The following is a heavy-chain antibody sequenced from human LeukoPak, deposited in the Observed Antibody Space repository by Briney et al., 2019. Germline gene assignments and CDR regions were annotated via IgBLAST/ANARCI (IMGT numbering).Heavy chain of an antibody. V-gene: IGHV1-24*01. Sequence: GASVKVSYTVSGYTLTELSMHWVRQAPGKGLEWMGGFDPEDGETIYAQKFQGRVTMTEDTSTDTAYMELSSLRSEDTAVYYCATAPHQYYYDTSGSHFDYWGQGTLVTVSS. D-gene: IGHD3-22*01. CDR2: FDPEDGET. CDR3: ATAPHQYYYDTSGSHFDY. CDR1: GYTLTELS. J-gene: IGHJ4*02.